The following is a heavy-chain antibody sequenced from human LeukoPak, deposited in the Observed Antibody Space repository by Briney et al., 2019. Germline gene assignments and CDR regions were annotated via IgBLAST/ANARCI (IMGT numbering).Heavy chain of an antibody. CDR1: GGSISSSSYY. CDR3: ARRGLGGSYYFDY. CDR2: IYYSGST. V-gene: IGHV4-39*01. J-gene: IGHJ4*02. D-gene: IGHD2-15*01. Sequence: PSETLSLTCTVSGGSISSSSYYWGWIRQPPGKGLEWIGSIYYSGSTYYNPSLKSRVTISVDTSKNQFSLKLSSVTAADTAVYYCARRGLGGSYYFDYWGQGTLVTVSS.